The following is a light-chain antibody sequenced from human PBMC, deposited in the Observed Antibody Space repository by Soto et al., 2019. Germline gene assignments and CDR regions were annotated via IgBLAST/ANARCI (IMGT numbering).Light chain of an antibody. V-gene: IGKV3-20*01. CDR1: QSVSSNY. J-gene: IGKJ1*01. CDR2: GAS. Sequence: IVLAQSPGTLSLSPGERATLSCRASQSVSSNYLAGYQQKPGQAPRLLIFGASGRATGIPDRFSGSGSGTDFTLTISRLEPEDFAVYYCQQYGSLSWTFGQGTKVDIK. CDR3: QQYGSLSWT.